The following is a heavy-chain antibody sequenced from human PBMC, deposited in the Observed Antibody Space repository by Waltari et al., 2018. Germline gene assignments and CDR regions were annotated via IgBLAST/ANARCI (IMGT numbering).Heavy chain of an antibody. V-gene: IGHV1-3*01. CDR2: INAGNGNT. CDR3: ARWGVITIFGVVIIAKERGMDV. CDR1: GYTFTSYA. D-gene: IGHD3-3*01. Sequence: QVQLVQSGAEVKKPGASVKVSCKASGYTFTSYAMHWVRQAPGQRLEWMGWINAGNGNTKYSQKFQGRVTITRDTSASTAYMELSSLRSEDTAVYYCARWGVITIFGVVIIAKERGMDVWGQGTTVTVSS. J-gene: IGHJ6*02.